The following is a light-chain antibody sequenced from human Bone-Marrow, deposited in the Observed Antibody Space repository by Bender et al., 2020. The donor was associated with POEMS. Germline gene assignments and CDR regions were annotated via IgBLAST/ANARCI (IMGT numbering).Light chain of an antibody. V-gene: IGLV3-1*01. J-gene: IGLJ2*01. Sequence: SYELTQPPSVSVSPGQTASITCSGNELGNKYVCWYQQKPGQSPVLVIYQDARRPSGIPERFSGSNSGNTATLTISGTQAMDEADYYCQAWDRATAFFGGGTTLTVL. CDR3: QAWDRATAF. CDR1: ELGNKY. CDR2: QDA.